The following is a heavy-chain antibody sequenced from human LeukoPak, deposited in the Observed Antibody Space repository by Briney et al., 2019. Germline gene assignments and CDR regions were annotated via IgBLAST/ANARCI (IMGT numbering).Heavy chain of an antibody. J-gene: IGHJ4*02. Sequence: LSLTCTVSGGSISSGGYYWSWVRQAPGKGLEWVSAISGSGGSTYYADSVKGRFTISRDNSKNTLYLQMNSLRAEDTAVYYCAKDPRIAVAVVDYWGQGTLVTVSS. CDR2: ISGSGGST. D-gene: IGHD6-19*01. CDR3: AKDPRIAVAVVDY. CDR1: GGSISSGGYY. V-gene: IGHV3-23*01.